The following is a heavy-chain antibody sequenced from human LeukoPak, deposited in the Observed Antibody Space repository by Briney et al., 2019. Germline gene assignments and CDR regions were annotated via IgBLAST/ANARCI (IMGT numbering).Heavy chain of an antibody. D-gene: IGHD3-3*01. CDR3: AALEEWHDAFDI. J-gene: IGHJ3*02. CDR1: GGSISSYH. Sequence: SETLSLTCTVSGGSISSYHWSWLRQPPGKGLEWIGYIYYSGSTNYNPSLKSRVTMSVDSSKNQFSLKLSSVTAADTAVYYCAALEEWHDAFDIWGQGTMVTVSS. V-gene: IGHV4-59*12. CDR2: IYYSGST.